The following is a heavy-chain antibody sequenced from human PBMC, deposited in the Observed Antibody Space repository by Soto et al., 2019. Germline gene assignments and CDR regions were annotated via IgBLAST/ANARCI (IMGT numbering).Heavy chain of an antibody. Sequence: EVQLVQSGAEVKKPGESLKISCKASGYNFAAYWIGWVRQVPGKGLEWMALIYPGDSETRYSPSFQGQVTISADKSISTAYLQWSSLNASDTAMYDCASQGNDAEGFYYWGQGNLVTVSS. V-gene: IGHV5-51*01. CDR2: IYPGDSET. J-gene: IGHJ4*02. CDR3: ASQGNDAEGFYY. D-gene: IGHD5-12*01. CDR1: GYNFAAYW.